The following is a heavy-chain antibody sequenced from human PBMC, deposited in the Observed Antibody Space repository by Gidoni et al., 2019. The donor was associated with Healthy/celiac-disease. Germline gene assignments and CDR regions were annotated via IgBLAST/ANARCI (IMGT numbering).Heavy chain of an antibody. CDR2: INHSGST. V-gene: IGHV4-34*01. D-gene: IGHD6-13*01. Sequence: QVQLQQWGAGLLKPSETLSLTCAVYGGSFSGYYWSWIRQPPGKGLEWIGEINHSGSTNYNPSLKSRVTISVDTSKNQCSLKLSSVTAADTAVYYCARVGPLYSSSWYRYWGQGTLVTVSS. J-gene: IGHJ4*02. CDR1: GGSFSGYY. CDR3: ARVGPLYSSSWYRY.